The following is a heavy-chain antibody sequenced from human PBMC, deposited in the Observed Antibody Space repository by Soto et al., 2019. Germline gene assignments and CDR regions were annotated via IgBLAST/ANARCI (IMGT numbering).Heavy chain of an antibody. D-gene: IGHD3-10*01. CDR2: IYWDDDH. CDR1: GFSLSSNGVG. J-gene: IGHJ4*02. Sequence: QITLRESGPALVRPTQTLTLTCTFSGFSLSSNGVGVGWIRQPPGNALEWLALIYWDDDHRYSPSLKTRLTITKDTSKNQVVLTMTKLDPVDTATYYCAREMYYSTYFDSWGQGTLVTVSS. V-gene: IGHV2-5*02. CDR3: AREMYYSTYFDS.